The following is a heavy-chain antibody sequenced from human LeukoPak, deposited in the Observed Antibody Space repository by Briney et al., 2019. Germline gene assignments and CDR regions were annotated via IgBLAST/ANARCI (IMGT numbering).Heavy chain of an antibody. CDR3: ARVVYSSSWFFDY. CDR2: IIPIFGTA. D-gene: IGHD6-13*01. CDR1: GGTFSSYA. J-gene: IGHJ4*02. Sequence: GASVKVSCKASGGTFSSYAISWVRQAPGQGLEWMGGIIPIFGTANYAQKFQGRVTITADESTSTAYMELRSLRSDDTAVYYCARVVYSSSWFFDYWGQGTLVTVSS. V-gene: IGHV1-69*13.